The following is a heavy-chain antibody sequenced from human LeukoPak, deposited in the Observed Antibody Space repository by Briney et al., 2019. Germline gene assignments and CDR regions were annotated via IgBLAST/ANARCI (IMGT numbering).Heavy chain of an antibody. Sequence: SETLSLTCSVSGGSISNYFWTWIRQPPGKGLEWIGYIYSSGSTYYNPSLKSRVTISVDTSKNRFSLKLSTVTAADTAVYYCARRPTGDPKFDYWGEGTLVTVSS. CDR1: GGSISNYF. J-gene: IGHJ4*02. CDR2: IYSSGST. V-gene: IGHV4-59*08. CDR3: ARRPTGDPKFDY. D-gene: IGHD7-27*01.